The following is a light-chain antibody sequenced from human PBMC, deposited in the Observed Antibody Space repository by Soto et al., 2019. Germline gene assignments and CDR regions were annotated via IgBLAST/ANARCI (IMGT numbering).Light chain of an antibody. J-gene: IGKJ2*01. V-gene: IGKV3-20*01. Sequence: EIVMTQSPITLSVSPGERATLSCRASQSVSSSFLAWYQQKPGQAPRLLIHAASTGATGIPARFRGSGSGTDFTLTISSLEPEDSAVYFCHQYADSPQTFGQGTKVDIK. CDR3: HQYADSPQT. CDR1: QSVSSSF. CDR2: AAS.